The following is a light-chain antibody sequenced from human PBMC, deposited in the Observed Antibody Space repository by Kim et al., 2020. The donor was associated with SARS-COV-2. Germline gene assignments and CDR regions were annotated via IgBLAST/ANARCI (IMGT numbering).Light chain of an antibody. CDR1: QSLLHSNGYNY. CDR3: MQALQTPLT. J-gene: IGKJ5*01. V-gene: IGKV2-28*01. CDR2: LGS. Sequence: DIVMTQSPLSLPVTPGEPATISCRSSQSLLHSNGYNYLDWYLQKPGQSPQLLIYLGSNRASGVPDRFSGSGSGADFTLKISRVEAEYVGVYYCMQALQTPLTFGQGTQLDIK.